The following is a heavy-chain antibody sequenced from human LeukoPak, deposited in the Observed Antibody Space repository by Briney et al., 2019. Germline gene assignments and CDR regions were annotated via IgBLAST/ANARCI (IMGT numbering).Heavy chain of an antibody. CDR3: ARELPSSSSFDY. J-gene: IGHJ4*02. D-gene: IGHD1-26*01. Sequence: GGSLRLSCAASGFPLSSYAMSWVRQAPGKGLEWVSFIRSKAYGGTTEYAASVKDRFNISRDDSTSIAYLQMNSLKTEDTAVYYCARELPSSSSFDYWGQGTLVTVSS. V-gene: IGHV3-49*04. CDR2: IRSKAYGGTT. CDR1: GFPLSSYA.